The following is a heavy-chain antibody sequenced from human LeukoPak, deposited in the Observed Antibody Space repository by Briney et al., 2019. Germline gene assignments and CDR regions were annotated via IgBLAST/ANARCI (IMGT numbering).Heavy chain of an antibody. D-gene: IGHD1-26*01. J-gene: IGHJ4*02. Sequence: GGSLRLSCAASGFTFSSYWMHWVRQAPGKGLVWVSRINSDGSSTSYADSVKGRFTISRDNAKDTLYLQMNSLRAEDTAVYYCARDMYSGSLWSWGQGTLVTVSS. CDR2: INSDGSST. CDR3: ARDMYSGSLWS. CDR1: GFTFSSYW. V-gene: IGHV3-74*01.